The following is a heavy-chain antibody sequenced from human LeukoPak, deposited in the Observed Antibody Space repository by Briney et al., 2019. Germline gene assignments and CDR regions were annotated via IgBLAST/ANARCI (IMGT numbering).Heavy chain of an antibody. CDR3: ARDRDGYNSSPFEY. CDR2: ISSSSSGM. D-gene: IGHD5-24*01. CDR1: GFTVSSNY. Sequence: GGSLRLSCAASGFTVSSNYMTWVRQAPGKGLEWVSYISSSSSGMYYADSVRGRFTISRDNAKNSLYLQMNSLRAEDTAVYYCARDRDGYNSSPFEYWGQGTLVTVSS. V-gene: IGHV3-48*04. J-gene: IGHJ4*02.